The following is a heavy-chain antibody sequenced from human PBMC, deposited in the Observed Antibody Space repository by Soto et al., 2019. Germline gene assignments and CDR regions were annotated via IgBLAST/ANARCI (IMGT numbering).Heavy chain of an antibody. CDR2: ISSRSTNI. D-gene: IGHD6-19*01. CDR3: AKFTEPGYSSIWYYFEY. Sequence: VGSLRLSCVGSGFTFSGYSMAWVRQAPGRGLEWVASISSRSTNIDYADSVKGRFTISRDNAKNLVSLQMSSLRGEDTALYYCAKFTEPGYSSIWYYFEYWGQGTPVTVSS. V-gene: IGHV3-21*06. CDR1: GFTFSGYS. J-gene: IGHJ4*02.